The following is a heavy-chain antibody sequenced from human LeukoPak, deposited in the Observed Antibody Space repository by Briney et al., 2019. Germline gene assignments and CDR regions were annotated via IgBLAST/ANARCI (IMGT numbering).Heavy chain of an antibody. D-gene: IGHD1-26*01. CDR2: IRSKAYGGTT. Sequence: PGGSLRLSCAASGFTFDDYGMSWFRQAPGKGLEWVGFIRSKAYGGTTEYAASVKGRFTISRDDYKSIAYLQMNSLKTEDTAVYYCTRGTVGSYYPNWFDPWGQGTLVTVSS. J-gene: IGHJ5*02. V-gene: IGHV3-49*03. CDR3: TRGTVGSYYPNWFDP. CDR1: GFTFDDYG.